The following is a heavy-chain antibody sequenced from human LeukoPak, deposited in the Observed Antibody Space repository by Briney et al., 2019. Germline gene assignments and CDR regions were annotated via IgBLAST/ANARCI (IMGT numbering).Heavy chain of an antibody. J-gene: IGHJ6*03. V-gene: IGHV1-69*05. Sequence: SVKVSCKASGGTFSSYAISWVRQAPGQGLEWMGGIIPIFGTANYAQKFQGRVTITTDESTSTAYMELSSLRSEDTAVYYCARSGHDLNSPGYYYYYMDVWGKGTTVTVSS. CDR2: IIPIFGTA. CDR3: ARSGHDLNSPGYYYYYMDV. D-gene: IGHD5-12*01. CDR1: GGTFSSYA.